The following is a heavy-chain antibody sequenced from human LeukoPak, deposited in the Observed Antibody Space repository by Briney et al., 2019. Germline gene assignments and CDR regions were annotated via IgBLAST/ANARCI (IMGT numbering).Heavy chain of an antibody. J-gene: IGHJ5*02. CDR2: INPNSGGT. Sequence: APVKVSCKASGYTFTGYYMHWVRQAPGQGLEWMGWINPNSGGTNYAQKFQGRVTMTRDTSISTAYMELSRLRSDDTAVYYCAREVRSYGSGSYYPRGGWFDPWGQGTLVTVSS. CDR3: AREVRSYGSGSYYPRGGWFDP. V-gene: IGHV1-2*02. D-gene: IGHD3-10*01. CDR1: GYTFTGYY.